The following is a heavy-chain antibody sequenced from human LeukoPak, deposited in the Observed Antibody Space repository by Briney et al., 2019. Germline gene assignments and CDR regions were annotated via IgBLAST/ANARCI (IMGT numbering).Heavy chain of an antibody. CDR2: IYSGGST. J-gene: IGHJ3*01. V-gene: IGHV3-66*01. CDR3: ASDNEKGEPRAWAFDV. Sequence: PGGSLRLSCVASGFTISSNYMSWVRRAPGKGLEWVSVIYSGGSTYYANSVKGRFTISRDTSKNTLYLQMNSLGAEDTAVYHCASDNEKGEPRAWAFDVWGQGTMVTVSS. CDR1: GFTISSNY. D-gene: IGHD1-26*01.